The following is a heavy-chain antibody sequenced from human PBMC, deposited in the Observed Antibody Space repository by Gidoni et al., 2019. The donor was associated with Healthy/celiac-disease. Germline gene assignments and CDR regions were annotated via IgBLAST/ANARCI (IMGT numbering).Heavy chain of an antibody. CDR2: FAPENGET. CDR3: VFGRKVTTAFDY. V-gene: IGHV1-24*01. Sequence: QVHLVQSGAEVKKPGASVKVSCKVSGYNLIDFSIHWVRQAPAKGLEWMGGFAPENGETVYAQKLQARVSMTEDTSTDTAYMELSSLRSEDTAVYYCVFGRKVTTAFDYWGQGALVTVSS. J-gene: IGHJ4*02. CDR1: GYNLIDFS. D-gene: IGHD3-10*01.